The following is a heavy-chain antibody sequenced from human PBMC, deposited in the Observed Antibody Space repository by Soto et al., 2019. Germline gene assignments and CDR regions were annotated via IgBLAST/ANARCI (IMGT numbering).Heavy chain of an antibody. CDR3: TSTVYYDILTGYTGALDY. CDR1: GFTFGDYA. V-gene: IGHV3-49*05. CDR2: IRSKAYGGTT. D-gene: IGHD3-9*01. J-gene: IGHJ4*02. Sequence: EVQLVESGGGLVKPGRSLRLSCTASGFTFGDYAMSWFRQAPGKGLEWVGFIRSKAYGGTTEYAASVKGRFTISRDDSKSIAYLQMNSLKTEDTAVYYCTSTVYYDILTGYTGALDYWGQGTLVTVSS.